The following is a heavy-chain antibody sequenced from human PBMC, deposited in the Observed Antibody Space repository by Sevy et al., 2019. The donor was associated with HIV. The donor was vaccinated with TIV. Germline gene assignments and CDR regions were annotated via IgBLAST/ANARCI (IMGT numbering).Heavy chain of an antibody. CDR2: IYPGDSDT. V-gene: IGHV5-51*01. Sequence: GGSLRLSCKGSGYSFTSSWIGWVRQMPGKGLEWMGIIYPGDSDTTYSPSFQGQVTISADKSISTAYLQWSSLKASDTAMYYCARLPVAAAGLYYFDIWGQGTLVTVSS. D-gene: IGHD6-13*01. CDR1: GYSFTSSW. J-gene: IGHJ4*02. CDR3: ARLPVAAAGLYYFDI.